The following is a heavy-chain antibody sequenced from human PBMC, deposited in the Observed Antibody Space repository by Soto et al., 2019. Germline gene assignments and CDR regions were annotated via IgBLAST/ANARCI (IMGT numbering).Heavy chain of an antibody. CDR2: ISYDGSNK. V-gene: IGHV3-30*18. CDR1: GFTFSSYG. J-gene: IGHJ6*02. Sequence: GGSLRLSCAASGFTFSSYGMHWVRQAPGKGLEWVAVISYDGSNKYYADSVKGRFTISRDNSKNTLYLQMNSLRAEDTAVYYCAKDGAHYDFWSGPDYGMDVWGQGTTVTVSS. CDR3: AKDGAHYDFWSGPDYGMDV. D-gene: IGHD3-3*01.